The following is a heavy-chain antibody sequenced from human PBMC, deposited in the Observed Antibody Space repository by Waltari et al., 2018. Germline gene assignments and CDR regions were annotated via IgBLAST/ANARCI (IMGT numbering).Heavy chain of an antibody. CDR2: VDPEDGET. D-gene: IGHD6-13*01. Sequence: EVQLVQSGAEVKKPGATVKISCKVSGYTFTDYYMHWVQQAPGKGLEWMGLVDPEDGETVYAEKFQGRVTMTRDTSISTAYMELSRLRSDDTAVYYCARMIGYSSSHSLDYWGQGTLVTVSS. CDR1: GYTFTDYY. V-gene: IGHV1-69-2*01. CDR3: ARMIGYSSSHSLDY. J-gene: IGHJ4*02.